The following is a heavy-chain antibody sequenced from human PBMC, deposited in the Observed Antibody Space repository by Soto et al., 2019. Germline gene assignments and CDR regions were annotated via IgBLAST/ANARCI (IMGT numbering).Heavy chain of an antibody. V-gene: IGHV1-18*04. CDR3: VRDLWQWLVQYYYGMAV. J-gene: IGHJ6*02. D-gene: IGHD6-19*01. Sequence: QVHLVQSGGEVKRPGDSVKVSCKTSGYPFSSYGISWVRQAPGQGLEWLGWISGYNGKTEYGQKVQDRLTMTTDTSTNTVYMELRNLRSDDTAVYYCVRDLWQWLVQYYYGMAVWGQGTTVTVSS. CDR2: ISGYNGKT. CDR1: GYPFSSYG.